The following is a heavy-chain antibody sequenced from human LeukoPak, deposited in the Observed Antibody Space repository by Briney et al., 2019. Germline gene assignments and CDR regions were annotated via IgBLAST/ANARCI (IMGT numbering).Heavy chain of an antibody. J-gene: IGHJ3*02. Sequence: ASVKVSCKASGYTFTAYYIHWVRQAPGQGLEWMGLITPNSGGTNYAQKFQGRVTMTRDTSITTAYMELSSLRSEDTAVYYCARRDKYYYDSSGYNDAFDIWGQGTMVTVSS. V-gene: IGHV1-2*02. CDR1: GYTFTAYY. CDR3: ARRDKYYYDSSGYNDAFDI. D-gene: IGHD3-22*01. CDR2: ITPNSGGT.